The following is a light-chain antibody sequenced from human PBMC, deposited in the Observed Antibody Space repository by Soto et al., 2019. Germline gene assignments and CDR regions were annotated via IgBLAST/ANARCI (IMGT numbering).Light chain of an antibody. CDR3: SSYAGSNNLV. V-gene: IGLV2-8*01. J-gene: IGLJ2*01. CDR2: EAS. Sequence: QSALTQPPSASGSPGQSVTISCTGSSSDVGGYNYVSWYQHHPGKAPKLMIYEASERPSGVPDRFSGSKSGNTASLTVSGLQADDEADYYCSSYAGSNNLVFGGGTKVTVL. CDR1: SSDVGGYNY.